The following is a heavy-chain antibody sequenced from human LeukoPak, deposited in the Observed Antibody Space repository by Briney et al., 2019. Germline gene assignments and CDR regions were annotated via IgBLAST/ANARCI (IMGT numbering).Heavy chain of an antibody. Sequence: GASVKVSCNASGYTFTSYGISRVRQAPGQGLEWMGWISAYNGNTNYAQKLQGRVTMTTDTSTSTAYMELRSLRSDDTAVYYCARDVSLPRWFDPWGQGTLVTVSS. CDR1: GYTFTSYG. CDR2: ISAYNGNT. V-gene: IGHV1-18*01. CDR3: ARDVSLPRWFDP. J-gene: IGHJ5*02.